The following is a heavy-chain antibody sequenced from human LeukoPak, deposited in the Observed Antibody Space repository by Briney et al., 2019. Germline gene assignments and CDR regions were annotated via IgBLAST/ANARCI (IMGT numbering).Heavy chain of an antibody. Sequence: SETLSPTCAVYGASFSAYYWSCIRQPPGEGRGWIGEIKHSGSANYNPSRTSRVEISVDTSKNQFSLKLSSVMAAATAVYYCARVLLRSYSSLFVDPWGQGTLVTVSS. CDR2: IKHSGSA. J-gene: IGHJ5*02. V-gene: IGHV4-34*01. CDR3: ARVLLRSYSSLFVDP. CDR1: GASFSAYY. D-gene: IGHD6-19*01.